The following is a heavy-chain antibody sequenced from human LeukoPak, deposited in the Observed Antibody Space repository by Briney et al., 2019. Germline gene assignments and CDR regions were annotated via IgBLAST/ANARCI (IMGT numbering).Heavy chain of an antibody. V-gene: IGHV3-23*01. CDR2: ISGSGGST. J-gene: IGHJ4*02. Sequence: GGSLRLSCAASGFTFSSYAMSWVRQAPGKGLEWVSAISGSGGSTYYADSVKGRFTISRDNSKNTLYLQMNSLRAEDTAVYYCAKDRQGRYFDWLVPPYYFDYWGQGTLVTVSS. D-gene: IGHD3-9*01. CDR3: AKDRQGRYFDWLVPPYYFDY. CDR1: GFTFSSYA.